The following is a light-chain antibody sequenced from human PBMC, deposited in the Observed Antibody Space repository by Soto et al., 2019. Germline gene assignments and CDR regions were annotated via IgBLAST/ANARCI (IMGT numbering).Light chain of an antibody. CDR1: QDISNY. CDR3: QQYDDLPIT. J-gene: IGKJ5*01. V-gene: IGKV1-33*01. Sequence: DFQMTQSPSSLSASVGDRVIITCQASQDISNYLNWYQQKPGRAPKLLIYDAPTLETGVPSRFSGSRSGTDFTFTIRSMQPEDIATYYCQQYDDLPITFGQGTRLEIK. CDR2: DAP.